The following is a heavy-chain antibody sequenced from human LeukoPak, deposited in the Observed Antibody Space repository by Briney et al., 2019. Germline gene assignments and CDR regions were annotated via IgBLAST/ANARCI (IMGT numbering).Heavy chain of an antibody. CDR3: ASTGDYAPHYHGMDV. J-gene: IGHJ6*02. D-gene: IGHD4-17*01. CDR1: GYTFTGYY. V-gene: IGHV1-2*02. CDR2: INPNSGGT. Sequence: ASVKVSCKASGYTFTGYYMHWVRQAPGQGLEWMGWINPNSGGTNYAQKFQGRVTMTRDTSISTAYMELSRLRSDDTAVYYCASTGDYAPHYHGMDVWGQGTTVTVSS.